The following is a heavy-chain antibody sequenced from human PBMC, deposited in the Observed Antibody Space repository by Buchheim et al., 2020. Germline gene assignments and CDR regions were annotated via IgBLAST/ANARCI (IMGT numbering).Heavy chain of an antibody. CDR1: GYDFSTSF. V-gene: IGHV1-2*04. CDR2: INPNSGGT. J-gene: IGHJ6*02. CDR3: ARGNGNYYYYGMDV. D-gene: IGHD2-8*01. Sequence: QVQLVQSGTEVKKPGASVKVSCKASGYDFSTSFIHWVRQAPGQRLEWMGWINPNSGGTNYAKKFQGWVTMTRDTSISTAYMELSRLRSDDTAVYYCARGNGNYYYYGMDVWGQGTT.